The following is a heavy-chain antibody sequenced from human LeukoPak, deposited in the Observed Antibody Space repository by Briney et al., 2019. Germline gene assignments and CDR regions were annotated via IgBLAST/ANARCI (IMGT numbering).Heavy chain of an antibody. CDR1: GFTFSSNA. D-gene: IGHD2-21*02. J-gene: IGHJ4*02. CDR2: ISGSGGTT. V-gene: IGHV3-23*01. Sequence: GGSLRLSCAASGFTFSSNAMSWVRQAPGKGLEWVSVISGSGGTTYYADSVKGRFTISRDNSKNTLYLQMNSLRAEDTAVYYCAKNNPIVVVTARGDYWGQGTLVTVSS. CDR3: AKNNPIVVVTARGDY.